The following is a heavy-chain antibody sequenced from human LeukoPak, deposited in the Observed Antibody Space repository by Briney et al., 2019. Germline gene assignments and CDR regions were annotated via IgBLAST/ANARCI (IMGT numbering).Heavy chain of an antibody. V-gene: IGHV3-11*06. Sequence: GGSLRLSCAASGFTFNDSYMSWIRQAPGKGLEWVSYTSSSSSYTNYADSLKGRFTISRDNAKNTLYLQMNSLRVEDTAVYYCTRDRLGFDPWGQGTPVTVSS. CDR2: TSSSSSYT. CDR1: GFTFNDSY. CDR3: TRDRLGFDP. J-gene: IGHJ5*02.